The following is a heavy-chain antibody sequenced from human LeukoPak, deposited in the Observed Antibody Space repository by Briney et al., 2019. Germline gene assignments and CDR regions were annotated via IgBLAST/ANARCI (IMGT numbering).Heavy chain of an antibody. D-gene: IGHD3-3*01. CDR3: ARVGAPLRFLEWLLYGKYYFDY. Sequence: GGSLRLSCAASGFTFDDYGTSWVRHAPGKGLEWVSGINWNGGSTVYADSVKGRFTISRDNAKNSLYLQMNSLRAEDTALYYCARVGAPLRFLEWLLYGKYYFDYWGQGTLVTVSS. J-gene: IGHJ4*02. CDR1: GFTFDDYG. V-gene: IGHV3-20*04. CDR2: INWNGGST.